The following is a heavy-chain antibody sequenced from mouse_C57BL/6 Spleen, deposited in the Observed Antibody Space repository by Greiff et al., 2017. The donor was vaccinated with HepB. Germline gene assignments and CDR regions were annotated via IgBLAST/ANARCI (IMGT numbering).Heavy chain of an antibody. CDR2: IDPSDSYT. V-gene: IGHV1-50*01. D-gene: IGHD3-3*01. CDR3: ARGGDRVDY. Sequence: QVQLQQPGAELVKPGASVKLSCKASGYTFTSYWMQWVNQRPGQGLEWIGEIDPSDSYTNYNQKFKGKATLTVDTSSSTAYMQLSSLTSEDSAVYYCARGGDRVDYWGQGTTLTVSS. J-gene: IGHJ2*01. CDR1: GYTFTSYW.